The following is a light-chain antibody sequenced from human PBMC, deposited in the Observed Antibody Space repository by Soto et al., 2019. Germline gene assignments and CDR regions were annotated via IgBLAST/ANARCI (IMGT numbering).Light chain of an antibody. CDR3: AAWDDSLSGPV. J-gene: IGLJ3*02. CDR1: SSNIGSNY. Sequence: QSVLAQPPSASGTPGQRVTISCSGSSSNIGSNYLYWYQRLPGTAPKLLIYRNNQRPSGVPDRFFGSKSGTSASLAISGLRSEDEADYYCAAWDDSLSGPVFGGGTKLTVL. CDR2: RNN. V-gene: IGLV1-47*01.